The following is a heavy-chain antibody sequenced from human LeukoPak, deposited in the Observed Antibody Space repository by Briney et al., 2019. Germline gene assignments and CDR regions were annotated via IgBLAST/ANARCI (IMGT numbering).Heavy chain of an antibody. V-gene: IGHV4-30-2*01. Sequence: SETLSLTCTVSGGSISSGGYYWSWIRQPPGKGLEWIGYIYHSGSTYYNPSLKSRVTISVDRSKNQFSLKLSSVTAADTAVYYCARSRFSTIFGVVLIFDIWGQGTMVTVSS. CDR2: IYHSGST. D-gene: IGHD3-3*01. J-gene: IGHJ3*02. CDR1: GGSISSGGYY. CDR3: ARSRFSTIFGVVLIFDI.